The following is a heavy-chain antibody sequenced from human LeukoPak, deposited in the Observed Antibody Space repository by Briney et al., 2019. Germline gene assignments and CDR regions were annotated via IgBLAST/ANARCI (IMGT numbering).Heavy chain of an antibody. CDR3: AKDQDWAIIDY. D-gene: IGHD2-21*01. CDR2: ISYDGSNK. Sequence: GGSLRLSCAASGFTFSSYGMYWVRQAPGKGLEWVAVISYDGSNKYYADSVKGRFTISRDNSKNTLYLQMNSLRAEDTAVYYCAKDQDWAIIDYWGQGTLVTVSS. CDR1: GFTFSSYG. V-gene: IGHV3-30*18. J-gene: IGHJ4*02.